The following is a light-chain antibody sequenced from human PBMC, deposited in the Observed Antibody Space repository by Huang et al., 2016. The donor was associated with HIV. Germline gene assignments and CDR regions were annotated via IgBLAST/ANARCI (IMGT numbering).Light chain of an antibody. CDR1: QSISSY. V-gene: IGKV1-39*01. CDR3: QQSYSTPFT. Sequence: DIQMTQSPSSLSASVGDRVTITCRASQSISSYLNWYQQKPGKAPKLLIYAASSLQGGVPSSFSGSGSGTDFTLTISSLQPEDFATYYCQQSYSTPFTFGPGTKVDIK. CDR2: AAS. J-gene: IGKJ3*01.